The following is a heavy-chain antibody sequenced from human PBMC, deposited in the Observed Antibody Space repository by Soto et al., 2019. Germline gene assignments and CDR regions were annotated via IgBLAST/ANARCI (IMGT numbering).Heavy chain of an antibody. Sequence: GEALKISCKGSGYNFNRYWIGWVRQMPGKGLEWMGVIYPGDSDTRYSPSLQGQVTISADKSSSAAYLQWSSLQASDTATYYCARSPVNGTYEAFAISSQRTIVTVSS. CDR1: GYNFNRYW. V-gene: IGHV5-51*01. CDR2: IYPGDSDT. D-gene: IGHD2-8*01. J-gene: IGHJ3*02. CDR3: ARSPVNGTYEAFAI.